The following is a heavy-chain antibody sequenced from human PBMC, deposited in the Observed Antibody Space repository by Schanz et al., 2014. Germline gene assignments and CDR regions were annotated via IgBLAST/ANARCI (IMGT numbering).Heavy chain of an antibody. J-gene: IGHJ3*02. CDR1: GFTFSDYF. CDR3: AKSDAFDI. Sequence: VQLVESGGGLVQPGGSLRLSCSASGFTFSDYFMAWIRQPPGRGLEWVSYIGNGGVTIYYADSVKGRFTISRDNAKNTLYLQMNSLRAEDTAVYYCAKSDAFDIWGQGTLVTVSS. CDR2: IGNGGVTI. V-gene: IGHV3-11*04.